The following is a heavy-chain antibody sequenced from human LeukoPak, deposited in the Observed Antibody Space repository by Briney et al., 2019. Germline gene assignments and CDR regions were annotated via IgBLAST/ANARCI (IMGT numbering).Heavy chain of an antibody. CDR3: ARGGGSFLY. J-gene: IGHJ4*02. D-gene: IGHD1-26*01. CDR1: GYTFTDYN. CDR2: INPNTGDT. V-gene: IGHV1-2*02. Sequence: ASVKVSCKASGYTFTDYNMHWVRQAPGQGLEWMAWINPNTGDTNCAQKFQGRVTMTRETSISTAYMELGDLNSDDTAVYYCARGGGSFLYWGQGTLVSVSS.